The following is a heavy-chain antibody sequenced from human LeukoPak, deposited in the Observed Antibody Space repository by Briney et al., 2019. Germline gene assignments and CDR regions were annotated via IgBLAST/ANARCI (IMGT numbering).Heavy chain of an antibody. CDR1: GFNVSRNY. CDR3: ARERRYCNGDNCYSGHDY. Sequence: GGSLRLSCAVSGFNVSRNYTSWLRQAPGKGLEWVSLIHSGGNTDYSDSLNDRVTISRDSSKNMENLQINSLRPEHTDMSYRARERRYCNGDNCYSGHDYWGQGTLVIVSS. D-gene: IGHD2-15*01. V-gene: IGHV3-53*01. CDR2: IHSGGNT. J-gene: IGHJ4*02.